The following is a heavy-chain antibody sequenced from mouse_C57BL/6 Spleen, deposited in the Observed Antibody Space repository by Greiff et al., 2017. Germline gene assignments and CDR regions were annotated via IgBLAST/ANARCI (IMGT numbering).Heavy chain of an antibody. CDR2: ISSGSSTI. CDR1: GFTFSDYG. D-gene: IGHD2-10*02. J-gene: IGHJ4*01. Sequence: EVMLVESGGGLVKPGGSLKLSCAASGFTFSDYGMHWVRQAPEKGLEWVAYISSGSSTIYYADTVKGRFTISRDNAKNTLFLQMTSLRSEDTAMYSCARRYDYYAMDYWVQGTSVTVSS. V-gene: IGHV5-17*01. CDR3: ARRYDYYAMDY.